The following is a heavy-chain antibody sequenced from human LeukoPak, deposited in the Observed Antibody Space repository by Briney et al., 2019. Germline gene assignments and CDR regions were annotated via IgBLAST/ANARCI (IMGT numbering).Heavy chain of an antibody. CDR1: GFTVSSNY. D-gene: IGHD5-12*01. CDR2: IYSGGST. V-gene: IGHV3-66*01. CDR3: ARTSGYDWHYYYGMDV. J-gene: IGHJ6*02. Sequence: GGSLRLSCAASGFTVSSNYMSWVRQAPGKGLEWVSVIYSGGSTYYADSVKGRFTISRDNSKNTLYLQMNSLRAEDTAVYYCARTSGYDWHYYYGMDVWGQGTTVTVSS.